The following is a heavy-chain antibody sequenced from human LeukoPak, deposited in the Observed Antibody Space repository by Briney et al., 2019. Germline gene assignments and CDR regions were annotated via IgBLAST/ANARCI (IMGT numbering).Heavy chain of an antibody. D-gene: IGHD2-2*01. V-gene: IGHV3-30-3*01. CDR3: ARDRFSSTAFDI. J-gene: IGHJ3*02. CDR2: ISYDGSNK. Sequence: GGSLRLSCAASGFTFSSYAMHWVRQAPGKGLEWVAVISYDGSNKYYADSVKGRSTISRDNSKNTLYLQMNSLRAEDTAVYYCARDRFSSTAFDIWGQGTMVTVSS. CDR1: GFTFSSYA.